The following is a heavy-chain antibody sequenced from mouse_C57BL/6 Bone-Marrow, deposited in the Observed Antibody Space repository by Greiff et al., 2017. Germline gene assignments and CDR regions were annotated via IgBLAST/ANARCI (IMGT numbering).Heavy chain of an antibody. CDR2: IYPSDSET. D-gene: IGHD1-1*01. Sequence: QVQLQQPGAELVRPGSSVKLSCKASGYTFTSYWMDWVKQRPGQGLEWIGNIYPSDSETHYNQKFKDKATLTVDKSSSTAYMQLSSLTSADSAVYYCARHDYGRGTYAMDYWGQGTSVTVSA. CDR1: GYTFTSYW. V-gene: IGHV1-61*01. J-gene: IGHJ4*01. CDR3: ARHDYGRGTYAMDY.